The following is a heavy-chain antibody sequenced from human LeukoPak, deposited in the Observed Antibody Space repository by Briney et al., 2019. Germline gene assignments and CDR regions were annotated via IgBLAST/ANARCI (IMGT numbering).Heavy chain of an antibody. CDR1: GFTFSSYE. Sequence: HPGGSLRLSCAASGFTFSSYEMNWVRQAPGKGLEWVPYISSSGSTIYYADSVKGRFTISRDNAKNSLYLQMNSLRAEDTAVYYCARDHPRPDNLWFGELFDYWGQGTLVTVSS. V-gene: IGHV3-48*03. J-gene: IGHJ4*02. CDR2: ISSSGSTI. CDR3: ARDHPRPDNLWFGELFDY. D-gene: IGHD3-10*01.